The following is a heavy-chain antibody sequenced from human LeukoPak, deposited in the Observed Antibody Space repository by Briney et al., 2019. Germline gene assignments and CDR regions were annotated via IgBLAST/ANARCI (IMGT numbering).Heavy chain of an antibody. J-gene: IGHJ4*02. CDR2: ISGSGGST. CDR3: AKDRVLRYFDWLIEPDY. CDR1: GFTFSSYA. V-gene: IGHV3-23*01. Sequence: EAGGSLRLSCAASGFTFSSYAMSWVRQAPGKGLEWVSAISGSGGSTYYADSVKGRFTISRDNSKNTLYLQMNSLRAEDTAVYYCAKDRVLRYFDWLIEPDYWGQGTLVTVSS. D-gene: IGHD3-9*01.